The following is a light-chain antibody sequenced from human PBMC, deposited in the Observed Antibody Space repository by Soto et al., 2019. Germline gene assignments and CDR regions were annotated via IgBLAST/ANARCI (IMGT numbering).Light chain of an antibody. Sequence: QSVLTQPPSVSGTPGQKVTISCSGSRANIGSNTVNWYQHLPGTVPKLLIYSNNQRPSGVPDRFSGSKSGTSASLAISGLQSEDEADYHCAAWEDSLNPSFVFGTGTKLTVL. V-gene: IGLV1-44*01. CDR3: AAWEDSLNPSFV. CDR1: RANIGSNT. J-gene: IGLJ1*01. CDR2: SNN.